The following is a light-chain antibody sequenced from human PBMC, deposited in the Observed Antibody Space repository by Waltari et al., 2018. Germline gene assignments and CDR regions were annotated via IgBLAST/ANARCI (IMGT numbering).Light chain of an antibody. CDR3: CSYTGGYTWV. Sequence: QSALTQPRSVSGSPGPSVPLPCTGTSRHLSTYNYVSWYQQPPGKAPKLLIHDVTRRPSGVPDRFSGSRSGNTASLTISGLQAEDEADYYCCSYTGGYTWVFGGGTKLTVL. V-gene: IGLV2-11*01. CDR2: DVT. CDR1: SRHLSTYNY. J-gene: IGLJ3*02.